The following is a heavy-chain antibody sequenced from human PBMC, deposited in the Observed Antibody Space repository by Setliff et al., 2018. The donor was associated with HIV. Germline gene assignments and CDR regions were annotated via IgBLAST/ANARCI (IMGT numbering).Heavy chain of an antibody. V-gene: IGHV3-23*01. D-gene: IGHD6-6*01. CDR1: GFTFSGYG. J-gene: IGHJ4*02. Sequence: GGSLRLSCAASGFTFSGYGMHWVRQAPGKGLEWVSAISGSGGSTYYADSVKGRFTISRDNSKNTLYLQMNSLRAEDTAVYYCAKGAYIAARPYYFDYWGQGTLVTVS. CDR3: AKGAYIAARPYYFDY. CDR2: ISGSGGST.